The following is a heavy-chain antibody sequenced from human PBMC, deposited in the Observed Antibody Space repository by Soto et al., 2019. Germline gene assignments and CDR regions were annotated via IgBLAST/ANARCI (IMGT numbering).Heavy chain of an antibody. D-gene: IGHD1-26*01. J-gene: IGHJ3*01. CDR2: IISILNSP. Sequence: QVQLVQSGAEVKRPGSSVKVSCKSSGGNRISHAVSWGRQAPGQGIEWMGGIISILNSPNSAQKFRDRLTMIADACTSTPYMELSRLISDDAAVYYCASRERVYAFDVWGQGTLVTVPS. CDR3: ASRERVYAFDV. V-gene: IGHV1-69*01. CDR1: GGNRISHA.